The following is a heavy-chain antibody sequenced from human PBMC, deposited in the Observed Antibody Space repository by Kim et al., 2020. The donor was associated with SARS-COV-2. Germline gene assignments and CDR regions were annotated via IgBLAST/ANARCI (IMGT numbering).Heavy chain of an antibody. CDR2: INHSGST. Sequence: SETLSLTCAVYGGSFSGYYWRWIRQPPGKGLEWIGEINHSGSTNYNPSLKSRVTISVDTSKNQFSLKLSSVTAADTAVYYCARGRGGTTGVTLGLVYYYYYGMDGLGQGTTVTVS. V-gene: IGHV4-34*01. CDR1: GGSFSGYY. CDR3: ARGRGGTTGVTLGLVYYYYYGMDG. J-gene: IGHJ6*02. D-gene: IGHD4-17*01.